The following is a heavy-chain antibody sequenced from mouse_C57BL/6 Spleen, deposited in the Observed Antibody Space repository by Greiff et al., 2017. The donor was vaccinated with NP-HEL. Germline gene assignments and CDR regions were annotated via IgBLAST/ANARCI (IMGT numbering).Heavy chain of an antibody. CDR3: ARSSSEDYFDY. D-gene: IGHD1-3*01. CDR1: GYTFTSYW. V-gene: IGHV1-61*01. Sequence: QVQLQQPGAELVRPGSSVKLSCKASGYTFTSYWMDWVKQRPGQGLEWIGNIYPSDSETHYNQKFKDKATLTVDKSSSTAYMQLSSLTSEDSAVYYCARSSSEDYFDYWGQGTTLTVSS. CDR2: IYPSDSET. J-gene: IGHJ2*01.